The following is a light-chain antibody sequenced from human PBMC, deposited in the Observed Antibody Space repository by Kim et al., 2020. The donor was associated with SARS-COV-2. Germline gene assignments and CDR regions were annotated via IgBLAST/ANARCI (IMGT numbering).Light chain of an antibody. CDR1: VLAKKY. J-gene: IGLJ3*02. V-gene: IGLV3-27*01. CDR2: KDS. CDR3: YSAADKIGV. Sequence: VSPGQTARITCSGDVLAKKYARWFQQKPGQAPVLVIYKDSERPSGIPERFSGSSSGTTVTLTISGAQVEDEADYYCYSAADKIGVFGGGTQLTVL.